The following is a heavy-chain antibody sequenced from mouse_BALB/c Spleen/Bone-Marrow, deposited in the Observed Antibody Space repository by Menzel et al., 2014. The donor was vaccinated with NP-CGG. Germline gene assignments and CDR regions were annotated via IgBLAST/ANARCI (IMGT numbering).Heavy chain of an antibody. CDR3: ARHHRYAYYFDY. CDR1: GYTFTEYI. J-gene: IGHJ2*01. CDR2: IHPNSGNT. V-gene: IGHV1S130*01. Sequence: VQLQQYGAELVKPGASVKLSCKASGYTFTEYIIHWVKQRSGQGLEWIGEIHPNSGNTNYNEKFKGKATLTIDTSSSTAYVDLSSLTSEDSAVYYCARHHRYAYYFDYWGQGTTLTVSS. D-gene: IGHD2-14*01.